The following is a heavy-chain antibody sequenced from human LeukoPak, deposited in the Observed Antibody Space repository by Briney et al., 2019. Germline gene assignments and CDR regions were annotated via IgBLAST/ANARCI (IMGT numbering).Heavy chain of an antibody. CDR3: ARWYSSSWRIIDY. V-gene: IGHV3-23*01. CDR2: ISGSGGST. Sequence: GGSLRLSCAASGFTFSSYAMSWVRQAPGKGLEWVSAISGSGGSTYYADSVKGRFTISRDNSKNTLYLQMNSLRAEDTAVYYCARWYSSSWRIIDYWGQGTLVTVSS. J-gene: IGHJ4*02. D-gene: IGHD6-13*01. CDR1: GFTFSSYA.